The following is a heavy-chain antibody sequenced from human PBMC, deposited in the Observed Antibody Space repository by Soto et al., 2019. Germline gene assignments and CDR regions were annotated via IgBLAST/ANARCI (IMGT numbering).Heavy chain of an antibody. CDR3: ASRHSSPYFDY. J-gene: IGHJ4*02. CDR2: IYYSGST. D-gene: IGHD6-13*01. V-gene: IGHV4-28*01. Sequence: PSETLALTCAVSGYSISSSNWWGWIRQPPGKGLEWIGYIYYSGSTYYNPSLKSRVTISVDTSKNQFSLKLNSVTAADTAVYYCASRHSSPYFDYWGQGTLVTVSS. CDR1: GYSISSSNW.